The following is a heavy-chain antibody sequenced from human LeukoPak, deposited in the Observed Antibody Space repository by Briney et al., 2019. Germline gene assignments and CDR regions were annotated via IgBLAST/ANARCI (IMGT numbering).Heavy chain of an antibody. CDR1: GYTFTSYG. CDR3: ARGPLNYYDSSGYYSYWYFDL. V-gene: IGHV1-18*01. CDR2: ISAYNGNT. J-gene: IGHJ2*01. Sequence: GASVKVSCKASGYTFTSYGISWVRQAPGQGLEWMGWISAYNGNTNYAQKLQGRVTMTTDTSTSTAYMELRSLRSDDTAVYYCARGPLNYYDSSGYYSYWYFDLWGRSTLVTVSS. D-gene: IGHD3-22*01.